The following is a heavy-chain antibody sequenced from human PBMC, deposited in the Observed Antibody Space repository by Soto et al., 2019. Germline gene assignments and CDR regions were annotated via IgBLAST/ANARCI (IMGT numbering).Heavy chain of an antibody. V-gene: IGHV1-69*04. CDR2: IIPILGIA. CDR1: GCTFSSYT. J-gene: IGHJ6*04. CDR3: AREGGECDYEMDL. D-gene: IGHD2-21*01. Sequence: QVQLVQSGAEVKKPGASVKVSCKASGCTFSSYTISWVRQAPGQGLEWLGRIIPILGIANYAQKLQGRVTITPDKSTSTAYMELSSLRSDDTAVYYCAREGGECDYEMDLWGKGTPVTVSS.